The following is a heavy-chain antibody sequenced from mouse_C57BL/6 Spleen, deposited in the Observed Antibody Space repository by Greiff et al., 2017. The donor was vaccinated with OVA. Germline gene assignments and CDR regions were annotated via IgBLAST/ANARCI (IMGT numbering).Heavy chain of an antibody. J-gene: IGHJ2*01. D-gene: IGHD2-2*01. V-gene: IGHV5-16*01. CDR1: GFTFSDYY. CDR2: INYDGSST. CDR3: ARYGYDEGYFDY. Sequence: EVKLMESEGGLVQPGSSMKLSCTASGFTFSDYYMAWVRQVPEKGLEWVANINYDGSSTYYLDSLQSRFIISRDNAKNILYLQMSSLKSEDTATYYCARYGYDEGYFDYWGQGTTLTVSS.